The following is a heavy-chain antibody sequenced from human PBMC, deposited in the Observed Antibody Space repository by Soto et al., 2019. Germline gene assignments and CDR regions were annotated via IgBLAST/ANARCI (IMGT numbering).Heavy chain of an antibody. V-gene: IGHV3-33*01. Sequence: QVQLVESGGGVAQPGRSLRLSCTVSGFTFSGHAMHWVRQAPGKGLEWVTQIWYDGSNKYYAESVKGRFTISRANSKNTLYLQMNSLRVEDTAVYYCARDGQGLAPYALDVWGQGTSVTVYS. CDR2: IWYDGSNK. CDR3: ARDGQGLAPYALDV. CDR1: GFTFSGHA. J-gene: IGHJ6*02.